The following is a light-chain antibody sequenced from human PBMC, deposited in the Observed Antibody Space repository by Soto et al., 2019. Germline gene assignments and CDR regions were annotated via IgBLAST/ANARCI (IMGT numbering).Light chain of an antibody. CDR3: HQYGASPQT. J-gene: IGKJ1*01. V-gene: IGKV3-20*01. Sequence: DIVLTQSPGSLSLSPGESATLSCSCSQSVSNNYLAWYQHKRGQAPRLIMYGASSRATGVPDRFSGWWSGTDFTLTISRLEPEDVSVYYCHQYGASPQTFGQGTKVDIK. CDR2: GAS. CDR1: QSVSNNY.